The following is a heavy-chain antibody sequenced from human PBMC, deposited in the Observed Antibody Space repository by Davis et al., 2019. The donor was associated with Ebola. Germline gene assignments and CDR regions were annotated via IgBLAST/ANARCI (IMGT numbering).Heavy chain of an antibody. CDR3: ARAGGYSSGWVDY. Sequence: GESLKISCAASGFTFSSYEMNWVRQAPGKGLEWVAVIWYDGSNKYYADSVKGRFTISRDNSKNTLYLQMNSLRAEDTAVYYCARAGGYSSGWVDYWGQGTLVTVSS. J-gene: IGHJ4*02. V-gene: IGHV3-33*08. CDR2: IWYDGSNK. D-gene: IGHD6-19*01. CDR1: GFTFSSYE.